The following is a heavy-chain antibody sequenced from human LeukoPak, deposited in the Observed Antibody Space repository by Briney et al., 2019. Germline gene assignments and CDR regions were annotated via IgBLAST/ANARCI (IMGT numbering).Heavy chain of an antibody. CDR1: GFTFSSYA. CDR3: ARGGTPGARKIYYYYYMDV. J-gene: IGHJ6*03. V-gene: IGHV3-30*04. Sequence: PGWSLRLSCAASGFTFSSYAMHWVRQAPGKGLEWVAVISYDGSNKYYADSVKGRFTISRDNSKNTLYLQMNSLRAEDTAVYYCARGGTPGARKIYYYYYMDVWGKGTTVTVSS. D-gene: IGHD3-16*01. CDR2: ISYDGSNK.